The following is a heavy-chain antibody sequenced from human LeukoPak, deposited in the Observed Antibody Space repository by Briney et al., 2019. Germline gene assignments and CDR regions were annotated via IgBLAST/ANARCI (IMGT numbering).Heavy chain of an antibody. CDR2: ISAYNGNT. CDR3: ARDRGVKRKAGTDY. J-gene: IGHJ4*02. D-gene: IGHD1-1*01. V-gene: IGHV1-18*01. Sequence: ASVKVSCKASGYTFTSYGISWVRQAPGQGLEWMGWISAYNGNTDYAQKLQGRVTMTTDTSTSTAYMELRSLRSDDTAVYYCARDRGVKRKAGTDYWGQGTLVTVSS. CDR1: GYTFTSYG.